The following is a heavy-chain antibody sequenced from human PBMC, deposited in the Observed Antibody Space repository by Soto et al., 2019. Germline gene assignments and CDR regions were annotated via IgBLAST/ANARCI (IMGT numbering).Heavy chain of an antibody. CDR2: IYYSGST. CDR1: GGSISSYY. D-gene: IGHD6-13*01. Sequence: PSETLSLTCTVSGGSISSYYWSWIRQPPGKGLEWIGYIYYSGSTNYNPSLKSRVTISVDTSKNQFSLKLSSVTAADTAVYYCARDLRIAAAGDYYYYYMDVWGKGTTVTVSS. CDR3: ARDLRIAAAGDYYYYYMDV. V-gene: IGHV4-59*01. J-gene: IGHJ6*03.